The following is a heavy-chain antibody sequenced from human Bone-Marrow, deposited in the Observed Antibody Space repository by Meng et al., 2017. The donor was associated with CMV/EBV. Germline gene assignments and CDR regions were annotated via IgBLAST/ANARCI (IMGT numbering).Heavy chain of an antibody. CDR3: VRAGYRGHFKYDY. D-gene: IGHD1-1*01. J-gene: IGHJ4*02. CDR1: GVSLSDHC. CDR2: TRNKVNAYST. Sequence: SGVSLSDHCMDWVRQAQGKGLEWVGRTRNKVNAYSTEYAASVKGRFIISRDDSKNSLNLQMSSLRTEDTAVYYCVRAGYRGHFKYDYWGQGTLVTVSS. V-gene: IGHV3-72*01.